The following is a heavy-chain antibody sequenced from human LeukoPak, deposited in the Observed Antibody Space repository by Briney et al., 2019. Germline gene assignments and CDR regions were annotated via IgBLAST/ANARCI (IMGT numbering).Heavy chain of an antibody. D-gene: IGHD3-10*01. V-gene: IGHV3-15*01. CDR2: IKSKGDGEKT. CDR1: GFTFTNAW. CDR3: ATDLGLTMIRGVIVH. J-gene: IGHJ4*02. Sequence: PGGSLRLSCAASGFTFTNAWMTWVRQAPGKGLEWVGRIKSKGDGEKTDYAAPVKGRFTMSRDDSEATLYLQMNSLKAEDTAVYYCATDLGLTMIRGVIVHWGQGALVTVSS.